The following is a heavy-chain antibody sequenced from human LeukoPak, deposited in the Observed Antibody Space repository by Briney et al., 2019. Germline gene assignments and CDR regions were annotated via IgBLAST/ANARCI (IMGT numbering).Heavy chain of an antibody. CDR2: IKQDGSEK. V-gene: IGHV3-7*01. Sequence: GSLRLSCAASGFTFSSYWMSWVRPAPGKGLEWVANIKQDGSEKYYVDSVKGRFTISRGNAKNSLYLQMNSLRAEDTAVYYCAGNSYGYYFDYWGQGTLVTVSS. D-gene: IGHD5-18*01. CDR1: GFTFSSYW. J-gene: IGHJ4*02. CDR3: AGNSYGYYFDY.